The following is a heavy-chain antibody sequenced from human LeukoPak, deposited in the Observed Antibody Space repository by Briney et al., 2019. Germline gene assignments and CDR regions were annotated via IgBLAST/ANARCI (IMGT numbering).Heavy chain of an antibody. J-gene: IGHJ4*02. CDR3: ARLPYDFWSGYYIY. CDR1: GFTVSSNY. V-gene: IGHV3-66*02. Sequence: GGSLRLSCAASGFTVSSNYMSWVRQAPGKGLEWVSVIYSGGSTYYADSVKGRFTISRDNSKNTLYLQMNSLRAEDTAVYYCARLPYDFWSGYYIYWGQGTLVTVPS. CDR2: IYSGGST. D-gene: IGHD3-3*01.